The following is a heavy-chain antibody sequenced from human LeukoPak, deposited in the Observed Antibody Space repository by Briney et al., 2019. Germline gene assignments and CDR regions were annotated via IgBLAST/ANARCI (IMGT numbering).Heavy chain of an antibody. CDR1: AFTFSSHA. CDR3: AKDVGYSYYFDY. CDR2: ISGSGGNT. Sequence: PGGSLRLSCAASAFTFSSHAKSWVRQAPGKGLEWVSAISGSGGNTYYADSVKGRFTISRDNSKNTLYLQMNSLRAKDTAAYYCAKDVGYSYYFDYWGQGTLVTVSS. D-gene: IGHD4-11*01. V-gene: IGHV3-23*01. J-gene: IGHJ4*02.